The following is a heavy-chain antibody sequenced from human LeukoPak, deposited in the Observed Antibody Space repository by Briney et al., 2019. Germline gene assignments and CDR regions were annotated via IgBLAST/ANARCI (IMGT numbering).Heavy chain of an antibody. CDR2: INPNSGGT. CDR1: GYTFTGYY. V-gene: IGHV1-2*02. J-gene: IGHJ5*02. CDR3: ASGTVRLGELSLYNWFDP. Sequence: ASVKVSCKASGYTFTGYYMHWMRQAPGQGLEWMGWINPNSGGTNYAQKFQGRVTMTRDTSISTAYMELSRLRSDDTAVYYCASGTVRLGELSLYNWFDPWGQGTLVTVSS. D-gene: IGHD3-16*02.